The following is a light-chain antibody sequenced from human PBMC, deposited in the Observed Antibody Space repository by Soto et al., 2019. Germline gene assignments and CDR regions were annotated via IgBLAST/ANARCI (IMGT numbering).Light chain of an antibody. V-gene: IGKV3-15*01. Sequence: EIVVTQSPATLSVSPGERATLSCRASQSVGNNFAWYQQKPGQAPRLLIFATSTRATGVPARFSGSGSGTEFTLTISSLKSEDFAVYYCQQYGDWPITFGGGAKVEIE. CDR2: ATS. CDR3: QQYGDWPIT. J-gene: IGKJ4*01. CDR1: QSVGNN.